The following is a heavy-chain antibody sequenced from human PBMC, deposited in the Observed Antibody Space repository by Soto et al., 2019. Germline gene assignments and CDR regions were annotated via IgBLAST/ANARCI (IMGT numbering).Heavy chain of an antibody. J-gene: IGHJ4*02. CDR1: GCTFSRFE. Sequence: GGTLRLSCAASGCTFSRFELHWIRQAPGKGLEWISYISSSGSTAYYASSVERRTTISRANTNNSVYMQRDSPRAENTAHYCGTSAGWFPYLSCYWGQGALVTVSS. CDR3: TSAGWFPYLSCY. CDR2: ISSSGSTA. V-gene: IGHV3-48*03. D-gene: IGHD3-10*01.